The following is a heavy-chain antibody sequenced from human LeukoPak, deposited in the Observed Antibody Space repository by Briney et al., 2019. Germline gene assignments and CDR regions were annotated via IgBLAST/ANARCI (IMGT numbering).Heavy chain of an antibody. CDR1: GGSISSYY. CDR3: ARHRPPRGYYYMDV. D-gene: IGHD3-10*01. J-gene: IGHJ6*03. Sequence: SSETLSLTCTVSGGSISSYYWSWIRQPPGKGLEWIGYIYTSGSTNYNPSLKSRVTISVDTSKNQFSLKLSSVTAADTAVYYCARHRPPRGYYYMDVWGKGTTVTVSS. V-gene: IGHV4-4*09. CDR2: IYTSGST.